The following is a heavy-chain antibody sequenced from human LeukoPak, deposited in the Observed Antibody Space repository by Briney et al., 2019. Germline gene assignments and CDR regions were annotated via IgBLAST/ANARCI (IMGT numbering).Heavy chain of an antibody. D-gene: IGHD3-10*01. CDR2: IYTSGST. Sequence: PSQTLSLTCTVSGASISSGSYYWSWIRQPAGKGLEWIGRIYTSGSTNYNPSLKSRVTISVDTSKNQFSLKLSSVTAADTAVYYCARVWAGGSGSSLPAFDIWGQGTMVTVSS. V-gene: IGHV4-61*02. J-gene: IGHJ3*02. CDR1: GASISSGSYY. CDR3: ARVWAGGSGSSLPAFDI.